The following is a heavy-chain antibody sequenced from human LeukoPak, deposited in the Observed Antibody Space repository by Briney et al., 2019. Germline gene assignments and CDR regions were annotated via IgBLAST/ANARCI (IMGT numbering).Heavy chain of an antibody. J-gene: IGHJ3*02. CDR3: ARVVRHCSSTSCYPRETSAFDI. CDR1: GGSISSYY. V-gene: IGHV4-59*01. Sequence: SETLSLTCTVSGGSISSYYWSWIRQPPGKGLEWIGYIYYSGSTNYNPSLKSRVTISVDTSKYQSSLKLSSVTAADTAVYYCARVVRHCSSTSCYPRETSAFDIWGQGTMVTVSS. D-gene: IGHD2-2*01. CDR2: IYYSGST.